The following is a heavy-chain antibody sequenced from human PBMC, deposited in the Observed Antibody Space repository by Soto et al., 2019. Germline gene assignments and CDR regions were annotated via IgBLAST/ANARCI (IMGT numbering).Heavy chain of an antibody. Sequence: SETLSLTCAVYGGSFSGYYWSWIRQPPGKGLEWIGEINHSGSTNYNPSLKSRVTISVDTSKNQSSLKLSSVTAADTAVYYCARVLILYYFDYWGQGTLVTVSS. CDR3: ARVLILYYFDY. CDR1: GGSFSGYY. CDR2: INHSGST. V-gene: IGHV4-34*01. J-gene: IGHJ4*02. D-gene: IGHD3-3*01.